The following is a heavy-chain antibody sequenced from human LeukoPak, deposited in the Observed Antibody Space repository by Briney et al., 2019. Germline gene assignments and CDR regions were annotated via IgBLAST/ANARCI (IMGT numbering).Heavy chain of an antibody. Sequence: EGSLRLSCAASGFTFSSYAMSWVRLAPGKGLEWVSAISGSGGSTYYADSVKGRFTISRDNSKNTLYLQMNSLRAEDTAVYYCAKHSGWYRGAFDYWGQGTLVTVSS. CDR3: AKHSGWYRGAFDY. CDR2: ISGSGGST. V-gene: IGHV3-23*01. CDR1: GFTFSSYA. D-gene: IGHD6-19*01. J-gene: IGHJ4*02.